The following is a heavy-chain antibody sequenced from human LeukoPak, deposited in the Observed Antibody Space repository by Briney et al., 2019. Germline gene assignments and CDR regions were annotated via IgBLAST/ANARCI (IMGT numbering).Heavy chain of an antibody. V-gene: IGHV4-30-2*01. CDR2: IYHSGST. D-gene: IGHD5-18*01. CDR1: GGSISSGGYS. J-gene: IGHJ4*02. CDR3: ARGPPRQLWLYYFDY. Sequence: KSSETLSLTCAVSGGSISSGGYSWSWIRQPPGKGLEWIGYIYHSGSTYYNPSLKSRVTISVDRSKNQFSLKLSSVTAADTAVYYCARGPPRQLWLYYFDYWGQGTLVTVSS.